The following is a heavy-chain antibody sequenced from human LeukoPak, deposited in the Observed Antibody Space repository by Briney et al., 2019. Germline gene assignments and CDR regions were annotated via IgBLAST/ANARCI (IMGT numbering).Heavy chain of an antibody. CDR1: GASINSHY. CDR3: ARQKENSWDYYGMDV. D-gene: IGHD3-16*01. V-gene: IGHV4-4*07. J-gene: IGHJ6*02. CDR2: IYISGST. Sequence: SETLSLTCSVSGASINSHYWTWIRQPAGKGLEWIGRIYISGSTNYNPSLKSRVSISVDTSKNQFSLKLSSVTAADTAVYYCARQKENSWDYYGMDVWGLGTTVTVSS.